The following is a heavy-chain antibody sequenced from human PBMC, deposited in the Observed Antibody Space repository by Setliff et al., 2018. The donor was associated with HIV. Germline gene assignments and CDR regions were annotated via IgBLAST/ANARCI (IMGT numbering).Heavy chain of an antibody. D-gene: IGHD1-26*01. CDR2: FHSSGST. J-gene: IGHJ4*02. CDR1: GGSISSSSYY. V-gene: IGHV4-39*01. CDR3: ARHSSYYGNHDY. Sequence: SETLSLTCNVSGGSISSSSYYWGWIRQPPGKGLEWIGSFHSSGSTSYNPSLRSRVTVSVDTSKNHFSLKLTSVTAADTAIYYCARHSSYYGNHDYWGQGTLVTVSS.